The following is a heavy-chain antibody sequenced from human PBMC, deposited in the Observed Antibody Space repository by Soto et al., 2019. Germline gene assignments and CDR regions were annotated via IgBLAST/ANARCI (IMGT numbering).Heavy chain of an antibody. V-gene: IGHV1-18*01. CDR2: ISTYNGNT. J-gene: IGHJ4*02. D-gene: IGHD3-22*01. CDR3: ARDSYYYDSSGYYEPDY. Sequence: QVQLVQSGAEVKKPGDTMNVSCKASGYTFTSYGISWVRQAPGQGLEWMGWISTYNGNTNYAQKLQGRVTMTTDTSTSTAYMELRSLRSDDTAVYYCARDSYYYDSSGYYEPDYWGQGTLVTVSS. CDR1: GYTFTSYG.